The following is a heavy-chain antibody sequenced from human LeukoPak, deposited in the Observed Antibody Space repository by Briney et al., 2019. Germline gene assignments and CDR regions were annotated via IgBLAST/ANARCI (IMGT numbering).Heavy chain of an antibody. J-gene: IGHJ5*02. CDR3: ARPHYDFWSGYSNNWFDP. CDR2: FYHSVRT. Sequence: NASETLSLTCSVSGYPISSGYYWAWIRQPPGKGRDRLRIFYHSVRTYYNPSLKSRVTISVDTSKNQFSLKLSSVTAADTAGYYCARPHYDFWSGYSNNWFDPWGQGTLVTVSS. V-gene: IGHV4-38-2*01. D-gene: IGHD3-3*01. CDR1: GYPISSGYY.